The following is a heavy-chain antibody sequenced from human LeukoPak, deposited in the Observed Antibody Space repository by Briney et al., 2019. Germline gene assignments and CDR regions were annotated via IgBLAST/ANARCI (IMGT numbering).Heavy chain of an antibody. V-gene: IGHV3-66*01. CDR3: AREVGA. D-gene: IGHD1-26*01. CDR2: TYVSGNT. J-gene: IGHJ5*02. Sequence: GGSLRLSCTVSGIDVSSNYISWVRQAPGKGLEWVSVTYVSGNTYYADSVKGRLIVSRDNSKNTLYLEMNSLRVEDTGVYYCAREVGAWGQGTLVTVSS. CDR1: GIDVSSNY.